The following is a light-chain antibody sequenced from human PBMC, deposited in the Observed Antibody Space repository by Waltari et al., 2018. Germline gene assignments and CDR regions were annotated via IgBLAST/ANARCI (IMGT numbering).Light chain of an antibody. CDR1: QSITTS. V-gene: IGKV1-39*01. CDR2: AAS. CDR3: QQTYSTPLT. Sequence: DIQMTQSPSSLSASVGDRVTITCRASQSITTSLNWYQQLPGKVPILLISAASSLQSGVPSRFSGSGSGTDFTLAISSLQAEDFATYYCQQTYSTPLTFGGGTKVEIK. J-gene: IGKJ4*01.